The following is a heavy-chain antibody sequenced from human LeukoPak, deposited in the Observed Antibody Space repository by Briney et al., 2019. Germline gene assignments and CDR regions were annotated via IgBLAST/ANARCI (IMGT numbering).Heavy chain of an antibody. D-gene: IGHD6-13*01. CDR3: ARDKGSSWEPFDY. V-gene: IGHV1-3*01. Sequence: ASVKVSCKASGYTFTNYPMHWVRQAPGQRLEWMGWINAGNGNTKYSQKFQGRVTITRDTSASTAYMELSSLRSEDTAVYYCARDKGSSWEPFDYWGQGTLVTVSS. CDR2: INAGNGNT. J-gene: IGHJ4*02. CDR1: GYTFTNYP.